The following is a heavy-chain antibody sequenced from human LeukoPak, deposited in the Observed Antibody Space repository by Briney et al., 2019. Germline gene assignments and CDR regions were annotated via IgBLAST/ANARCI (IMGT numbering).Heavy chain of an antibody. CDR1: GGSISSGGYY. CDR2: IYYSGST. V-gene: IGHV4-31*03. D-gene: IGHD4-23*01. Sequence: SETLSLTCTVSGGSISSGGYYWSWIRQHPGKGLEWIGYIYYSGSTYYNPSLKSRVTISVDTSKNQFSLKLSSVTAADTAVYYCARDDYGSNFNYWGQGTLVTVSS. CDR3: ARDDYGSNFNY. J-gene: IGHJ4*02.